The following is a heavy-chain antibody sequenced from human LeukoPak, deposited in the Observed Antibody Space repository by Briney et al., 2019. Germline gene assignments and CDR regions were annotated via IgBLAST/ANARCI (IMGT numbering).Heavy chain of an antibody. J-gene: IGHJ4*02. CDR3: ARDQGPENYYDSSGFVSSY. D-gene: IGHD3-22*01. CDR2: INHSGST. CDR1: GGSISSSSYY. V-gene: IGHV4-39*07. Sequence: SETLSLTCTVSGGSISSSSYYWSWIRQPPGKGLEWIGEINHSGSTNYNPSLRSRVTISVDTSKNQISLKLSSVTVADTAVYYCARDQGPENYYDSSGFVSSYWGQETLVTVSS.